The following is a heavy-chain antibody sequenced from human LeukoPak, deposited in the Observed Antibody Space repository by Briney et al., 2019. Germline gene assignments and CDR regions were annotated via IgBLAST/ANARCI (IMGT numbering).Heavy chain of an antibody. D-gene: IGHD5-18*01. CDR2: INPNSGGT. J-gene: IGHJ4*02. CDR1: GYTFTGYY. CDR3: ARAHWIQLWDFDY. V-gene: IGHV1-2*02. Sequence: ASVKVSCKASGYTFTGYYMHWVRQAPGQGLEWMGWINPNSGGTNYAQKLQGRVTMTTDTSTSTAYMELRSLRSDDTAVYYCARAHWIQLWDFDYWGQGTLVTVSS.